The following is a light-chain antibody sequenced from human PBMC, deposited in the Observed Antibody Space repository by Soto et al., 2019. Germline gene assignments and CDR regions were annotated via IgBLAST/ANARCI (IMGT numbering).Light chain of an antibody. J-gene: IGKJ1*01. V-gene: IGKV3-20*01. CDR2: GAS. CDR3: QQYATPPRT. CDR1: QSVSSSY. Sequence: EVIFTQSPGAVSLSPGERATLSCRASQSVSSSYLAWYQQKPGQAPRLLIYGASSRATGIPDRFSGSGSGTDFTLNISRLEPEDFAVYYCQQYATPPRTFAQGTKVAIK.